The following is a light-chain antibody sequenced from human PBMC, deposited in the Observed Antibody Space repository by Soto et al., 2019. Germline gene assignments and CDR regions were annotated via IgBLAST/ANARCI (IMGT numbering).Light chain of an antibody. J-gene: IGLJ1*01. Sequence: QSALTQPASVSGSPGQSITISCIGTTSDVGAYNYVSWYQQHPGKAPKIMIYEVTYRPSGVSNRFSGSKSGNTASLTISGLQAEDEADYYCSSYTGSNTYVFGTGTKVTVL. CDR2: EVT. V-gene: IGLV2-14*01. CDR3: SSYTGSNTYV. CDR1: TSDVGAYNY.